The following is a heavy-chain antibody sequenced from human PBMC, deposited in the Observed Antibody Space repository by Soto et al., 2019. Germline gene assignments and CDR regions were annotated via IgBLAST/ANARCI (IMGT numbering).Heavy chain of an antibody. D-gene: IGHD3-9*01. V-gene: IGHV4-4*07. CDR3: AREDYYDTGYYVV. J-gene: IGHJ4*02. Sequence: PSETLCLTCTVSGRSMSGYYWSWIRQPAGERLEWIGRIYTSGTTDFNPSLKGRVTMSVDTSKNQFSLKLTSVTAADTALYYCAREDYYDTGYYVVWGQGTQVTVSS. CDR1: GRSMSGYY. CDR2: IYTSGTT.